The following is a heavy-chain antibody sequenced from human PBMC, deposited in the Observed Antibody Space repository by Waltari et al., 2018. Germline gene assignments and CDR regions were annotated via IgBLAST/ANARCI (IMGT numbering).Heavy chain of an antibody. CDR1: GSSFGRYA. CDR3: ARRQLGGPLDP. Sequence: QVHLVQSGAEVKKPGSSVKVSCKASGSSFGRYAISWVRLAPGQGLEWMGGLIPIFGTPKYAQNFQDRVTITADESTSTVYLELSSLKSEDTALYYCARRQLGGPLDPWGQGTLVTVSS. J-gene: IGHJ5*02. CDR2: LIPIFGTP. D-gene: IGHD1-1*01. V-gene: IGHV1-69*12.